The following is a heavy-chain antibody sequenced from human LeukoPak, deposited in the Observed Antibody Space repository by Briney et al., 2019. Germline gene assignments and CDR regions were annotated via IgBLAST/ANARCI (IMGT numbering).Heavy chain of an antibody. Sequence: ASVKVSCKASGYTFTGYYMHWVRQAPGQGLEWMGWVNPNSGGTNYAQKFQGRVTMTRDTSISTAYMELSRLRSDDTAVYYCARSWIQLWNFDYWGQGTLVTVSS. V-gene: IGHV1-2*02. D-gene: IGHD5-18*01. CDR1: GYTFTGYY. J-gene: IGHJ4*02. CDR3: ARSWIQLWNFDY. CDR2: VNPNSGGT.